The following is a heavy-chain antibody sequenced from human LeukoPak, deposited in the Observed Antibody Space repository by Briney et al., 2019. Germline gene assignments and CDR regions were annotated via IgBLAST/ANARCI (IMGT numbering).Heavy chain of an antibody. Sequence: PSETLSLTCTVSGGSISSYYWSWIRQPAGKGLEWIGRIYTSGSTNYNPSLKSRVTMSVDTSKNQFSLKLSSVTAADTAVYYCARDIRYCSGGSCYSRAFDIWGQGTMVTVSS. J-gene: IGHJ3*02. V-gene: IGHV4-4*07. D-gene: IGHD2-15*01. CDR3: ARDIRYCSGGSCYSRAFDI. CDR2: IYTSGST. CDR1: GGSISSYY.